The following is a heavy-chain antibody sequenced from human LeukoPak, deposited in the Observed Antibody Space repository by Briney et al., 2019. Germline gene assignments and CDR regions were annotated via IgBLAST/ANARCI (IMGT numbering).Heavy chain of an antibody. CDR3: ARDFKKGRYFDF. Sequence: PGRSLRLSCAASGFTFSNYGMHWVRQAPGKGLEWVAVIWSDGSNIYYADSLKGRFTISRDNSKNTLYLQMNSLRAEDTAVYYCARDFKKGRYFDFWGQGTLVTVSS. V-gene: IGHV3-33*01. CDR2: IWSDGSNI. CDR1: GFTFSNYG. J-gene: IGHJ4*02.